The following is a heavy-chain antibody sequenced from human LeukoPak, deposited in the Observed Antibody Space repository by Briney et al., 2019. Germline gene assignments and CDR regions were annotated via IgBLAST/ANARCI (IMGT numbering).Heavy chain of an antibody. CDR1: GGTFSSYA. Sequence: ASVKVSCKASGGTFSSYAISWVRQAPGQGLEWMGGIIPIFGTANYAQKFQGRVTITADKSTSTAYMELSSLRSEDTAVYYCARQTAVAGRYNWFDPWGQGTLVTVSS. D-gene: IGHD6-19*01. CDR2: IIPIFGTA. J-gene: IGHJ5*02. V-gene: IGHV1-69*06. CDR3: ARQTAVAGRYNWFDP.